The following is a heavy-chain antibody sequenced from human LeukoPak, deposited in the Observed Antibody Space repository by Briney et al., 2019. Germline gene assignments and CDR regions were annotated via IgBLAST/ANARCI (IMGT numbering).Heavy chain of an antibody. J-gene: IGHJ4*02. V-gene: IGHV3-74*01. CDR1: GFTFISYW. CDR3: ARGLRNTILGGDYY. CDR2: INSDGSST. D-gene: IGHD3-3*01. Sequence: PGGSLRLSCAASGFTFISYWMHWVRQAPGKGLVWVSRINSDGSSTSYADSVKGRFTISRDNAKNSLYLQMNSLRAEDTAVYYCARGLRNTILGGDYYWGQGTLVTVYS.